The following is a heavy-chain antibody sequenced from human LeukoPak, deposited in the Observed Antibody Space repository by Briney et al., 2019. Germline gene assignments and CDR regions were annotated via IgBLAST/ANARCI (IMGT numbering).Heavy chain of an antibody. D-gene: IGHD2-2*01. J-gene: IGHJ4*02. V-gene: IGHV3-48*03. CDR1: GFIFSSSE. CDR3: ARSTPSDFYFDY. Sequence: GSLRLSCAASGFIFSSSEMNWVRQPSGKGLEWVSYISGRDTIYYADSVKGRFTISRDNAKNSLYLQMNNLRAEDTAVYYCARSTPSDFYFDYWGQGALVTVSS. CDR2: ISGRDTI.